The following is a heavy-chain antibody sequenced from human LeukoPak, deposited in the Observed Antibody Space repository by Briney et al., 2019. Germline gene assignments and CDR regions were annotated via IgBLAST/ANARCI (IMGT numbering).Heavy chain of an antibody. V-gene: IGHV3-48*01. CDR1: GFTFSSYS. CDR3: ARERPGGYDPDPPDY. J-gene: IGHJ4*02. CDR2: ISSSSSTI. D-gene: IGHD5-12*01. Sequence: GGSLRLSCAASGFTFSSYSMNWVRQAPGKGLEWVSYISSSSSTIYYADSVKGRFTISRDNAKNSLYLQMNSLRAEDTAVYYCARERPGGYDPDPPDYWGQGTLVTVSS.